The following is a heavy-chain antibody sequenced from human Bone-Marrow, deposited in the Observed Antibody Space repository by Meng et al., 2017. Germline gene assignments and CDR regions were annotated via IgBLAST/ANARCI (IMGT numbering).Heavy chain of an antibody. Sequence: QLQLQESGSGLVKPSQTLSLTCAVSGGSISSADYYWSWIRQPPGKGLEWIGYIYYSGSTYYNPSLKSRVTISVDTSKNQFSLKMSSVTAADTAVYYCARVGACSGGSCYFRLFDYWGQGTLVTVSS. D-gene: IGHD2-15*01. J-gene: IGHJ4*02. V-gene: IGHV4-30-4*01. CDR3: ARVGACSGGSCYFRLFDY. CDR2: IYYSGST. CDR1: GGSISSADYY.